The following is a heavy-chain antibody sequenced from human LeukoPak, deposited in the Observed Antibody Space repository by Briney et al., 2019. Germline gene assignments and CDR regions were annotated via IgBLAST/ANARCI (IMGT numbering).Heavy chain of an antibody. CDR2: IYSSGST. V-gene: IGHV4-61*09. D-gene: IGHD2-21*02. J-gene: IGHJ2*01. Sequence: SQTLSLICTVTGGSISSGDDYWSWIRQPAGKELEWVGHIYSSGSTNYNPSLKSRVTISVDTSKNQFSLNLNSVTAADTAVYYCARGQCGCNCAFALYFDLWGRGTLVTVSS. CDR3: ARGQCGCNCAFALYFDL. CDR1: GGSISSGDDY.